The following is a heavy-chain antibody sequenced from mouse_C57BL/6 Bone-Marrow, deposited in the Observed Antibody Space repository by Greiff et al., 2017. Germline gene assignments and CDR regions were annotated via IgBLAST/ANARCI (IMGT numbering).Heavy chain of an antibody. CDR3: ARRPPPITTVVAKAY. CDR2: ISSGSSTI. D-gene: IGHD1-1*01. J-gene: IGHJ3*01. V-gene: IGHV5-17*01. Sequence: EVQLVESGGGLVKPGGSLKLSCAASGFTFSDYGMHWVRQAPEKGLAWVAYISSGSSTIYYADTVKGRFTISRDNAKNTLFLQMTSLRSEDTAMYYCARRPPPITTVVAKAYWGQGTLVTVSA. CDR1: GFTFSDYG.